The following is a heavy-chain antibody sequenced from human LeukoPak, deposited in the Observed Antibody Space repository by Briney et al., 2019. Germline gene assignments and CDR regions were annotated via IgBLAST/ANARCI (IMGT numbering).Heavy chain of an antibody. Sequence: GGSLRLSCAASGFTFSSYGMHWVRQAPGKGLEWVAVIWYDGSNKYYADSVKGRFTISRDNSKNTLYLQMNSLRAEDTAVYYCARASTYDSNYYYGMDVWGQGTTVTVSS. CDR2: IWYDGSNK. CDR1: GFTFSSYG. D-gene: IGHD5-12*01. V-gene: IGHV3-33*01. CDR3: ARASTYDSNYYYGMDV. J-gene: IGHJ6*02.